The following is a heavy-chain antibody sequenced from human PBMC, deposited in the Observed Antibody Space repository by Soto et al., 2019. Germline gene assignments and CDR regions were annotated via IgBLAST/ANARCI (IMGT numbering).Heavy chain of an antibody. CDR2: AHHSGRT. CDR3: ARSEATALDY. J-gene: IGHJ4*02. V-gene: IGHV4-4*02. CDR1: GDSMRSSNW. Sequence: QVQLQESGPGLLKPSGTLSLTCTVSGDSMRSSNWGNWVRQPPGKGLEWIGEAHHSGRTNYNPSLKSRVTISVDRTQNHFSLQLTSVTAADTAVEYCARSEATALDYWGQGTLGTVSS.